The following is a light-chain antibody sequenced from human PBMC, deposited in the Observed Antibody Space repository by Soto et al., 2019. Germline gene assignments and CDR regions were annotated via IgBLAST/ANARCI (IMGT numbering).Light chain of an antibody. CDR3: QQYGSSPLFT. V-gene: IGKV3-20*01. Sequence: EIVLTQSPGTLSLSPGERATLSCRASQSVSSSYLAWYQQKPGQAPRLLIYGASSRATGIPDRFSGSESGTDFPLNISRLEPEDFAVYYCQQYGSSPLFTFGPGTKVDIK. CDR1: QSVSSSY. J-gene: IGKJ3*01. CDR2: GAS.